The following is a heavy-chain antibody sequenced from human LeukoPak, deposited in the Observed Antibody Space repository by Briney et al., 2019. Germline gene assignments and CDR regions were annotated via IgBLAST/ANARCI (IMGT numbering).Heavy chain of an antibody. CDR3: ARGVRVYDILKGDYYYYGMDV. J-gene: IGHJ6*02. D-gene: IGHD3-9*01. V-gene: IGHV4-59*01. CDR2: IYYSGST. CDR1: GGSISSYY. Sequence: LETLSLTCTVSGGSISSYYWSWIRQPPGKGLEWIGYIYYSGSTNYNPSLKSRVTISVDTSKNQFSLKLSSVTAADTAVYYCARGVRVYDILKGDYYYYGMDVWGQGTTVTVSS.